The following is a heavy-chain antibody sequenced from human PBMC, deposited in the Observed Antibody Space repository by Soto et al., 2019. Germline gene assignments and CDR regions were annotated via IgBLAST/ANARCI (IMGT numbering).Heavy chain of an antibody. CDR1: GFTFSNFW. Sequence: EVQLVESGGGLVQPGGSLRLSCVASGFTFSNFWMSWARQAPGKGLEWVDNINQDGSANYYVPSVSGRFTISRDNAKQSLYLQMNSLRAEDAAVYYCATSTGAPGNYWGQGTLVTVSS. D-gene: IGHD1-26*01. CDR3: ATSTGAPGNY. V-gene: IGHV3-7*01. CDR2: INQDGSAN. J-gene: IGHJ4*02.